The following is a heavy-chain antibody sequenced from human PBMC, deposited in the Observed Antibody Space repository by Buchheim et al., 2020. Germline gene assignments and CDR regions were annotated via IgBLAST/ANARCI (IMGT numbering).Heavy chain of an antibody. CDR1: GFTFSSYG. CDR3: AKEYYYGSGSYYSLPYYYYGMDV. J-gene: IGHJ6*02. Sequence: QVQLVESGGGVVQPGRSLRLSCAASGFTFSSYGMHWVRQAPGKGLEWVAVISYDGSNKYYADSVKGRFTISRDNSKNTLYLQMNSLRAEDTAGYYCAKEYYYGSGSYYSLPYYYYGMDVWGQGTT. D-gene: IGHD3-10*01. CDR2: ISYDGSNK. V-gene: IGHV3-30*18.